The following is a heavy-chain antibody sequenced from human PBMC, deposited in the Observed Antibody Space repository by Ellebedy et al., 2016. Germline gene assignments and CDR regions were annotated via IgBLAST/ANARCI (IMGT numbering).Heavy chain of an antibody. D-gene: IGHD4-11*01. CDR2: IYGHDDK. Sequence: SGPTLVKPTQTLTLTCTFSGFSLTTSTVVVGWVRQPPGGAPEWLAFIYGHDDKRYSPSLRNRLTITKDTSKNQVVLTMTNMDPVDTGTYYCAHKSTVHSVDYWGQGTLVTVSS. J-gene: IGHJ4*02. CDR3: AHKSTVHSVDY. CDR1: GFSLTTSTVV. V-gene: IGHV2-5*01.